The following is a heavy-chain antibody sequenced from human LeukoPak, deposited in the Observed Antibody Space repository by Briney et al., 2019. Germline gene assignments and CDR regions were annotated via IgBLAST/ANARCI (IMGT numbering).Heavy chain of an antibody. D-gene: IGHD6-13*01. Sequence: GGSLRLSCAASGFTFSSYSMNWVRQAPGKGLEWVSSISSSSSYIYYADSVKGRFTISRDNAKNSLYLQMNSLRAEDTAVYYCARGAPAAGTRTIDYWGQGTLVTVSS. CDR3: ARGAPAAGTRTIDY. J-gene: IGHJ4*02. CDR2: ISSSSSYI. V-gene: IGHV3-21*01. CDR1: GFTFSSYS.